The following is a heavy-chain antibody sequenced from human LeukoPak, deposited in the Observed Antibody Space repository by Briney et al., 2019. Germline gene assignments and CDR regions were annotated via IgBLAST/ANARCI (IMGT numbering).Heavy chain of an antibody. J-gene: IGHJ6*02. D-gene: IGHD6-6*01. CDR3: ARDEYTTPTDTFYYGMDV. CDR1: GFTFSSYA. CDR2: ISGSGGST. Sequence: GGSLRLSCAASGFTFSSYAMSWVRQAPGKGLEWVSAISGSGGSTYYADSVKGRFTISRDDAQNSLFLQMNSLRAEDTAVYYCARDEYTTPTDTFYYGMDVWGQGTTVTVSS. V-gene: IGHV3-23*01.